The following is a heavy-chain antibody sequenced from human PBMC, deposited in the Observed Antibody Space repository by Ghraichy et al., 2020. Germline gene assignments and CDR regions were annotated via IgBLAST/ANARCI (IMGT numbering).Heavy chain of an antibody. CDR1: RFTFSSYG. V-gene: IGHV3-30*18. D-gene: IGHD5-12*01. CDR3: AKSLGSAYDFGHMDV. J-gene: IGHJ6*02. CDR2: ITYDGGHT. Sequence: GESLNISCAASRFTFSSYGMHWVRQAPGKGLEWVALITYDGGHTSYADSVKGRFTISRDNSKNTLYLQMNSLRAEDTALYYCAKSLGSAYDFGHMDVWGQGTTVTVSS.